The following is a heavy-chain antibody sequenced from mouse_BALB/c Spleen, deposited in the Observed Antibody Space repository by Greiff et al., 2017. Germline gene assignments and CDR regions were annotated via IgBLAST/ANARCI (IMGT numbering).Heavy chain of an antibody. J-gene: IGHJ2*01. CDR1: GYNFTSYW. D-gene: IGHD1-1*01. CDR3: ARSRVLLRYGFDY. CDR2: IYPGSGST. V-gene: IGHV1-55*01. Sequence: QVQLQQPGAELVKPGTSVKLSCKASGYNFTSYWINWVKLRPGQGLEWIGDIYPGSGSTNYNEKFKSKATLTVDTSSSTAYMQLSSLASEDSALYYCARSRVLLRYGFDYWGQGTTLTVSS.